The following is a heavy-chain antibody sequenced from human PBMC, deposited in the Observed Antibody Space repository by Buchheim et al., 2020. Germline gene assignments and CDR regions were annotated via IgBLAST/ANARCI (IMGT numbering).Heavy chain of an antibody. CDR2: IYYSGST. CDR1: GGSIDSDSYY. Sequence: QVQLQESGPGLVKPSQTLSLNCNVSGGSIDSDSYYWSWIRQHPGKGLEWIGYIYYSGSTYYNPSLMSRVTISVDTSDNRFSLNLSSVTAADTAVYYCARWEITAVTGSLDYWGQGIL. J-gene: IGHJ4*01. CDR3: ARWEITAVTGSLDY. D-gene: IGHD4-17*01. V-gene: IGHV4-31*03.